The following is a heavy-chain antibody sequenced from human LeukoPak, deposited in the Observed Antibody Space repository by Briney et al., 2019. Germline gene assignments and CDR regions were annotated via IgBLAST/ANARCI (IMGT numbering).Heavy chain of an antibody. CDR1: GGSISSGGYS. CDR2: IYHSGST. D-gene: IGHD3-3*01. J-gene: IGHJ6*02. CDR3: ARDYDFWSGSRYYYGMDV. V-gene: IGHV4-30-2*01. Sequence: PSETLSLTCAVSGGSISSGGYSWSWIRQPPGKGLEWIGYIYHSGSTYYNPSLKSRVTISVDRSKNQFSLKLSSVTAADTAVYYCARDYDFWSGSRYYYGMDVWGQGTTVTVSS.